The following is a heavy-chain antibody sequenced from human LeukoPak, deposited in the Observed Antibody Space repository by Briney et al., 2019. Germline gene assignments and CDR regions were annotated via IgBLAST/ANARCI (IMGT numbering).Heavy chain of an antibody. CDR3: AKVEYYYGMDV. CDR2: ISGSGGRT. Sequence: GGSLRLSCAASGFTFSSYAMSWVRQAPGKGLEWVSDISGSGGRTYYAASLKGRFTISRDNSKNTLYLQMNSLRAEDTAVYYCAKVEYYYGMDVWGQGTTVTVSS. V-gene: IGHV3-23*01. CDR1: GFTFSSYA. J-gene: IGHJ6*02.